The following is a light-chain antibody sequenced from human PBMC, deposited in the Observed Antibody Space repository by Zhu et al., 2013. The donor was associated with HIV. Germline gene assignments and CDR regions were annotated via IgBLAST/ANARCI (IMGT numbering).Light chain of an antibody. CDR1: QSVSSN. CDR3: QQYGSPAFT. J-gene: IGKJ4*01. CDR2: GAS. Sequence: ETVMTQSPATLSVSPGERATLSCRASQSVSSNLAWYQQKPGQAPRLLIYGASTRATGIPARFSGSGSGTDFTLTISSLQSEDFAVYYCQQYGSPAFTFGGGTKVEIK. V-gene: IGKV3-15*01.